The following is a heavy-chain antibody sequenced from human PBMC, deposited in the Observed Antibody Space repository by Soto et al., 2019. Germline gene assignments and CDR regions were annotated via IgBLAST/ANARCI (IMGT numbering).Heavy chain of an antibody. CDR2: IIPIFGTA. J-gene: IGHJ4*02. V-gene: IGHV1-69*06. CDR3: ATSRIAVAGNRVNYFDY. D-gene: IGHD6-19*01. Sequence: GASVKVSCKASGCTFSSYAISWVRQAPGQGLEWMGGIIPIFGTANYAQKFQGRVTITADKSTSTAYMELSSLRSEDTAVYYCATSRIAVAGNRVNYFDYWGQGTLVTVSS. CDR1: GCTFSSYA.